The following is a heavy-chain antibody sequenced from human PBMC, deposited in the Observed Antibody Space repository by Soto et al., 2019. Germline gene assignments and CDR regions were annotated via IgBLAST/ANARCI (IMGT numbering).Heavy chain of an antibody. J-gene: IGHJ5*02. D-gene: IGHD3-16*02. CDR3: ARGHTDYDYIWGSYRPFDP. Sequence: SVKVSCKASGGTFSSHAISWVRQAPGQGLEWMGGIIPIFGTANYAQKFQGRVTITADESTSTAYMELSSLRSEDTAVYYCARGHTDYDYIWGSYRPFDPWGQGTLVTVSS. CDR1: GGTFSSHA. CDR2: IIPIFGTA. V-gene: IGHV1-69*13.